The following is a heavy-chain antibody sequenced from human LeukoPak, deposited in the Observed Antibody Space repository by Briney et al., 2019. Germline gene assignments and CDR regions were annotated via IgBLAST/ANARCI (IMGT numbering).Heavy chain of an antibody. Sequence: GGSLRLSCAASGFTFSTYAMSWVRQAPGKGLEWVSALSDTGSSTYYADSVRGRFTISRDNSKSTLYLQMNSLRAEDTAVYCCARGTNDFWSGYYRENYYYGMDVWGQGTTVTVSS. V-gene: IGHV3-23*01. CDR2: LSDTGSST. D-gene: IGHD3-3*01. J-gene: IGHJ6*02. CDR1: GFTFSTYA. CDR3: ARGTNDFWSGYYRENYYYGMDV.